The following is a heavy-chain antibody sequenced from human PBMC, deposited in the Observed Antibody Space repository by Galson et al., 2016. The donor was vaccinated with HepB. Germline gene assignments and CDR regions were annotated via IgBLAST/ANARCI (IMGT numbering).Heavy chain of an antibody. Sequence: SLRLSCAASGFTVSSNYMSWVRQAPGKGLEWVSVIYSGGGTYYADSVKGRFTISRDNSKNTLYLQMNSLRDEDTAVYYCAKGRTGTTGPVEYWGQGTLVTVSS. CDR1: GFTVSSNY. CDR3: AKGRTGTTGPVEY. J-gene: IGHJ4*02. V-gene: IGHV3-53*01. D-gene: IGHD1-1*01. CDR2: IYSGGGT.